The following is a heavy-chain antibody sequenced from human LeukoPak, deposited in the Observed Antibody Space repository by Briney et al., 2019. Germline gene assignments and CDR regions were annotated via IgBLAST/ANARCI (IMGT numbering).Heavy chain of an antibody. D-gene: IGHD2/OR15-2a*01. Sequence: GESLKISCKGSGYSFTTYWIAWLRLMTRKGLEWMGIIYPGDSETRYSTSFQGQVTISADKSISTAYLQWSSLKASDTAIYYCARQQYLAFDIWGQGTMVTVSS. CDR1: GYSFTTYW. J-gene: IGHJ3*02. CDR2: IYPGDSET. CDR3: ARQQYLAFDI. V-gene: IGHV5-51*01.